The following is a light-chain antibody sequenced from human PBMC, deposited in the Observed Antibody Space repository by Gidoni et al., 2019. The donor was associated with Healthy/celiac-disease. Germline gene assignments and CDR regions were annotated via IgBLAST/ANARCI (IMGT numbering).Light chain of an antibody. CDR2: QDS. Sequence: YELTQPPSVPVSPGQTASITCSGDTLGDKYACWYQQKPGQSPVLVIYQDSKRPSGIPERFSGSNSGNTATLTISGTQAMDEADYYCQAWDSSTGVFGGGTKLTVL. CDR1: TLGDKY. CDR3: QAWDSSTGV. V-gene: IGLV3-1*01. J-gene: IGLJ2*01.